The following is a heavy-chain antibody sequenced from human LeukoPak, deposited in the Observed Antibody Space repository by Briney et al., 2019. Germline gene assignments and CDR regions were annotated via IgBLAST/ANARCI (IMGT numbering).Heavy chain of an antibody. CDR3: AIGYCSGASYYANWFDP. Sequence: GGSLRLSCVVSGFTFSSYGLHWVRQAPGKGLEWVAIISYDGSNKYYVDSVKGRFTISRDNSKNTLYLQMNSLRAEDTAVYYCAIGYCSGASYYANWFDPWGQGTLVTVSS. D-gene: IGHD2-15*01. CDR1: GFTFSSYG. V-gene: IGHV3-30*03. CDR2: ISYDGSNK. J-gene: IGHJ5*02.